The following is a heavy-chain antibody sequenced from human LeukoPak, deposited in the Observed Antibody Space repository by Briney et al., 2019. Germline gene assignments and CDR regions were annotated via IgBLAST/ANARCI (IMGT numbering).Heavy chain of an antibody. CDR3: AKAPVTSCRGAYCYPFDS. CDR2: ISENGGDA. D-gene: IGHD2-21*01. J-gene: IGHJ4*02. V-gene: IGHV3-64*01. CDR1: GFRFSSYS. Sequence: GGSLRLSCAASGFRFSSYSMHWVRQAPGRGLEYVSAISENGGDAYYANSVRGRFTISRDNSKNTLYLQMNSLRAEDAAVYFCAKAPVTSCRGAYCYPFDSWGQGTLVTVSS.